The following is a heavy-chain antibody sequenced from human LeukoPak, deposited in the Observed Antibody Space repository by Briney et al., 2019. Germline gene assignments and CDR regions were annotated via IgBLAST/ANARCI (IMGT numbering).Heavy chain of an antibody. CDR3: AKVIGLVDPFDY. Sequence: PGGSLRLSCAASGLTFSDYSMTWVRQAPGKGLFWVSGISAGGGSTYYADSVKGRFTISRDNSRNTLYLQMNSLRAEDTAVYFCAKVIGLVDPFDYWGQGTLVTVSS. D-gene: IGHD1-26*01. CDR2: ISAGGGST. CDR1: GLTFSDYS. V-gene: IGHV3-23*01. J-gene: IGHJ4*02.